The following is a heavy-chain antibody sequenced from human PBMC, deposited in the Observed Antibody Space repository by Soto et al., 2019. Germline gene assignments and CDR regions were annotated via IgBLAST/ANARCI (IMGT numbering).Heavy chain of an antibody. CDR1: GGSFSGYY. J-gene: IGHJ6*02. V-gene: IGHV4-34*01. CDR2: INHSGST. Sequence: PSETLSLTCAVYGGSFSGYYWSWIRQPPGKGLEWIGEINHSGSTNYNPSLKSRVTMSVDTSKNQFSLKLSSVTAADTAVYYCAREGAPVYYGMDVWGQGTTVTVSS. CDR3: AREGAPVYYGMDV.